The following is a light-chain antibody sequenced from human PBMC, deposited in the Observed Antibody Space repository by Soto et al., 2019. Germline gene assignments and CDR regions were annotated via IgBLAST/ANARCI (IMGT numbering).Light chain of an antibody. CDR1: QSVSSN. J-gene: IGKJ1*01. V-gene: IGKV3-15*01. CDR3: QQYNNWPPWT. Sequence: EIVMTQSPATLSVSPGERATLSCRASQSVSSNLAWYQQKPGQAPRPLFYDASTRATGIPARFSGSGSGTEFTLTISSLQSEDFAVYYCQQYNNWPPWTFGQGTKVEIK. CDR2: DAS.